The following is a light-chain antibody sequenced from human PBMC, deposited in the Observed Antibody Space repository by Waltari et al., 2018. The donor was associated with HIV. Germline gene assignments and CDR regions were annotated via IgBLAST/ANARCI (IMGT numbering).Light chain of an antibody. CDR3: QAWDTKNMV. CDR1: QVGDKY. V-gene: IGLV3-1*01. Sequence: SFHLTQPLSVSLSAGQQATLTCSGDQVGDKYVSWYQQRPGQAPILVISQDDQRPSGIPERFSASNSGNTANLTISASQSLDEADYYCQAWDTKNMVFGGGTKLT. J-gene: IGLJ2*01. CDR2: QDD.